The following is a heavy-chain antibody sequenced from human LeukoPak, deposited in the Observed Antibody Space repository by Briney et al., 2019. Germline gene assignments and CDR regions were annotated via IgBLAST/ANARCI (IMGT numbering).Heavy chain of an antibody. CDR1: GGTFSSYA. J-gene: IGHJ4*02. V-gene: IGHV1-2*02. D-gene: IGHD3-22*01. CDR3: ARGAYYYDSSGNQGDDY. CDR2: INPNSGGT. Sequence: ASVKVSCKASGGTFSSYAISWVRQAPGQGLEWMGWINPNSGGTNYAQKFQGRVTMTRDTSISTAYMELSRLRSDDTAVYYCARGAYYYDSSGNQGDDYWGQGTLVTVSS.